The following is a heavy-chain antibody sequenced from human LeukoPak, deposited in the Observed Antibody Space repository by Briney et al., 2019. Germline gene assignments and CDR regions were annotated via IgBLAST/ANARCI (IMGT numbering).Heavy chain of an antibody. D-gene: IGHD4-23*01. CDR1: GGSFSGYY. Sequence: PSETLSLTCAVYGGSFSGYYWSWIRQPPGKGLEWIGEINHSGSTNYNPSLKSRVTISVDTSKNQFSLKLSSVTAADTAVYYCARGPDVLPPRGGGDYWGQGTLVTVS. J-gene: IGHJ4*02. V-gene: IGHV4-34*01. CDR2: INHSGST. CDR3: ARGPDVLPPRGGGDY.